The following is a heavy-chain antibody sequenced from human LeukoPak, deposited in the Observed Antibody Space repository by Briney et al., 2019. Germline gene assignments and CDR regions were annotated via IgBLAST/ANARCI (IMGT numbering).Heavy chain of an antibody. Sequence: PGGSLRLSCAASGFTFSTYGMHWVRQAPGKGLEWVAIIWSDGNKKYYADSVKGRFTISRDNSRDTLYLQMNSLRAEDTAVYYCARALVLGAGAPPYWGQGTLVTVSS. CDR3: ARALVLGAGAPPY. V-gene: IGHV3-33*01. CDR1: GFTFSTYG. J-gene: IGHJ4*02. CDR2: IWSDGNKK. D-gene: IGHD1-26*01.